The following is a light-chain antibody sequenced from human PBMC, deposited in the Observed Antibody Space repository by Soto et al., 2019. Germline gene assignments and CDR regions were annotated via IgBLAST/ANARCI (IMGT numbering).Light chain of an antibody. CDR3: QSYDGSNHMI. CDR2: EDN. V-gene: IGLV6-57*04. Sequence: NFMLTQPHSVSESPGKTVTISCTRSSGNIASNYVQWYQQRPGSAPTTVIYEDNQRPSGVPDRFSGPIDSSSNSASLTISGLKTEDEADYYCQSYDGSNHMIFGGGTKLTVL. CDR1: SGNIASNY. J-gene: IGLJ2*01.